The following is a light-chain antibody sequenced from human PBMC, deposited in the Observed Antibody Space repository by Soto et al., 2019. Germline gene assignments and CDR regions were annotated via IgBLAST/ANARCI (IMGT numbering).Light chain of an antibody. CDR3: QQSSSYPLT. V-gene: IGKV3-20*01. J-gene: IGKJ4*01. CDR1: QTVRNNY. CDR2: DAS. Sequence: EFVLTQSPGTLSLSPGERATLSCRASQTVRNNYLAWYQQKPGQAPRLLIYDASSRATGIPDRFSGGGSGTHFTLTISRLEPEDFAVYYCQQSSSYPLTFGGGTKVEIK.